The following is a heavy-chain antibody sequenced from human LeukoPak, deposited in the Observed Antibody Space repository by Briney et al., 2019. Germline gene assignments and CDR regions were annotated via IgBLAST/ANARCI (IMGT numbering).Heavy chain of an antibody. V-gene: IGHV1-46*01. CDR2: INPSGGST. J-gene: IGHJ6*03. D-gene: IGHD1-14*01. CDR1: GYSLTSYA. CDR3: ARNRLHYYYYMDV. Sequence: ASVKVSCKASGYSLTSYALNWVRQAPGQGFEWMGIINPSGGSTSYAQKFQGRVTMTRDMSTSTVYMELSSLRSEDTAVYYCARNRLHYYYYMDVWGKGTTVTVSS.